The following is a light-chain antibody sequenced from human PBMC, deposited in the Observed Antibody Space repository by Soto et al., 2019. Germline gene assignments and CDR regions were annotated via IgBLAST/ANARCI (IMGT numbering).Light chain of an antibody. Sequence: QAVVTQEPSLTVSPGGTVSLTCGSSTGAVTSTHFPYWFQQKPGQAPRTLIYDTSNRHSWTPARFSGSLLGGKAALTLSGAQPEDEADYYCLISSSRARVFGGGTKLTVL. CDR2: DTS. V-gene: IGLV7-46*01. J-gene: IGLJ3*02. CDR3: LISSSRARV. CDR1: TGAVTSTHF.